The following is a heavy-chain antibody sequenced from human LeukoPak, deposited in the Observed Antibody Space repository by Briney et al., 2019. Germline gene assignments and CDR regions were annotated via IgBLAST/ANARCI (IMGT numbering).Heavy chain of an antibody. CDR2: INHSGST. D-gene: IGHD3-16*02. J-gene: IGHJ4*02. Sequence: KPPETLSLTCAVYDGSFSGYYWSWIRQPPGKGLEWIGEINHSGSTNYNPSLKSRVTISVDTSKNQFSLKLSSVTAADTAVYYCARDKGHDYVWGSYRYTSHFDYWGQGTLVTVSS. CDR3: ARDKGHDYVWGSYRYTSHFDY. V-gene: IGHV4-34*01. CDR1: DGSFSGYY.